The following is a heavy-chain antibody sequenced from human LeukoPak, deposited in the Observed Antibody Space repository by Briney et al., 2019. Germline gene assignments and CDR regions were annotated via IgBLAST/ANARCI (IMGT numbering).Heavy chain of an antibody. CDR3: ARAPGYLCSITSCYESLSFDY. J-gene: IGHJ4*02. D-gene: IGHD2-2*01. CDR1: GYTFTSYA. Sequence: ASVKVSCKASGYTFTSYAMHWVRQAPGQRLEWMGWMNPNSGNTDYVQKFQGRLTMTRNTSISTAYMELSSLRSEDTAVYYCARAPGYLCSITSCYESLSFDYWGQGTLVTVSS. V-gene: IGHV1-8*02. CDR2: MNPNSGNT.